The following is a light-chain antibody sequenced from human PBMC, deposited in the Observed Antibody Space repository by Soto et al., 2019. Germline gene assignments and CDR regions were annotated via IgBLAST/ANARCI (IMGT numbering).Light chain of an antibody. CDR2: EVS. J-gene: IGLJ2*01. V-gene: IGLV2-8*01. CDR3: TSPAGSLVV. Sequence: QSALTQPPSGSGSPGQSVTISCTGTSSDVGGYNYVSWYQQHPGKVPKLMIYEVSKRPSGVPDRFYGSKSDNTASLTVSGLQAEDEADHYCTSPAGSLVVFGGGTKLTVL. CDR1: SSDVGGYNY.